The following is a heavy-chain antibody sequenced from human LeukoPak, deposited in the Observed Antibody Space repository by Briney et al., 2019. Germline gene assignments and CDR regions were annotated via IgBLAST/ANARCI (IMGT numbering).Heavy chain of an antibody. Sequence: SETLSLTCTVSGGSISSSSYYWGWIRQPPGKGLEWIGNIYYSGSTYYNASLQSRVTISIETSKNQISLRLNSVTAADTAMYYCAKSGGYGLIDYWGQGTLVTVSS. CDR2: IYYSGST. D-gene: IGHD1-26*01. CDR3: AKSGGYGLIDY. CDR1: GGSISSSSYY. J-gene: IGHJ4*02. V-gene: IGHV4-39*01.